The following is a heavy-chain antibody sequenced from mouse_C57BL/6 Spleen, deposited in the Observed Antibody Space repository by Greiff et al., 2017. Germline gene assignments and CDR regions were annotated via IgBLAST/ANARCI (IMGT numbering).Heavy chain of an antibody. V-gene: IGHV1-69*01. D-gene: IGHD3-2*02. CDR2: IDPSDSYT. CDR1: GYTFTSYW. J-gene: IGHJ3*01. Sequence: QVQLQQSGAELVMPGASVKLSCKASGYTFTSYWMHWVKQRPGQGLEWIGEIDPSDSYTNYNQKFKGKSTLTVDKSSSTAYMQLISLTSEDSAVYYGARPSSGWFAYWGQGTLVTVSA. CDR3: ARPSSGWFAY.